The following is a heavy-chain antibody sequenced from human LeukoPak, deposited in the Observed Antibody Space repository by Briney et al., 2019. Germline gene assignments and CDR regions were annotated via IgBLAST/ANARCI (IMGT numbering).Heavy chain of an antibody. J-gene: IGHJ4*02. CDR3: AREPQGDYGDSPFDY. D-gene: IGHD4-17*01. CDR1: GFTFSSYG. CDR2: IWYDGSNK. V-gene: IGHV3-33*01. Sequence: GRSLRLSCAASGFTFSSYGMHWVRQAPGKGLEWVAVIWYDGSNKYYADSVKGRFTISRDNSKNTLYLQMNSLRAEDTAVYYCAREPQGDYGDSPFDYWGQGTLVTVSS.